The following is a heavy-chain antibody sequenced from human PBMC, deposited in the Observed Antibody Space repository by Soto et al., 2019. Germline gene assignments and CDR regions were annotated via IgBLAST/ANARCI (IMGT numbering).Heavy chain of an antibody. CDR2: ISSSSSYI. V-gene: IGHV3-21*01. J-gene: IGHJ4*02. CDR1: GFTFSSYS. D-gene: IGHD3-3*01. CDR3: ARAYDFRRYYFDY. Sequence: PGGSLRLSCAASGFTFSSYSMNWVRQAPGKGLEWVSSISSSSSYIYYADSVKGRFTISRDNAKNSLYLQMNSLRAEDTAVYYCARAYDFRRYYFDYWGQGTLVTVSS.